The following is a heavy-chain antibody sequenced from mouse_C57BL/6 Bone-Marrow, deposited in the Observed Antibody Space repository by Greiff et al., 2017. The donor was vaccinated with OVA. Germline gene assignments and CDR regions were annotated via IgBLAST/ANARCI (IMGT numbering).Heavy chain of an antibody. D-gene: IGHD1-1*01. CDR1: GYTFTSHW. CDR3: AIGGSSSFYYAMDY. V-gene: IGHV1-56*01. Sequence: VKLQESGPELVRPGASVKISCKAPGYTFTSHWMQWVRQRPGQGLEWIGEIFPGSGSTYYNEKFKGKATLTVDTSSSTAYMQLSSLTSEDSAVYYCAIGGSSSFYYAMDYWGQGTSVTVSS. J-gene: IGHJ4*01. CDR2: IFPGSGST.